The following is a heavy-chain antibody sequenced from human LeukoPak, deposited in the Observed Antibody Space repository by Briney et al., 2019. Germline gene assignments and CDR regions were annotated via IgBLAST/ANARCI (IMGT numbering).Heavy chain of an antibody. V-gene: IGHV4-31*03. CDR3: ASVPGSGYYLDY. D-gene: IGHD3-22*01. CDR1: GGSTSSGGYY. Sequence: TSQTLSLTCTVSGGSTSSGGYYWSWIRQHPGKGLEWIGYIYYSGSTYYNPSLKSRVTISVDTSKNQFSLKLSSVTAADTAVYYCASVPGSGYYLDYWGQGTLVTVSS. J-gene: IGHJ4*02. CDR2: IYYSGST.